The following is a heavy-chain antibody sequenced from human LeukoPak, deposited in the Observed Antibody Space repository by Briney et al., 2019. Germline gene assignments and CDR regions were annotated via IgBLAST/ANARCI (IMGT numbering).Heavy chain of an antibody. Sequence: PSETLSLTCTVSGGSISSGSYYGSWIRQPAGKGREWIGRIYTSGSTNYNPSLKSRVTISVDTSKNQFSLKLSSVTAADTAVYYCAREKGRYYGYDYWGQGTLVTVSS. CDR1: GGSISSGSYY. CDR2: IYTSGST. CDR3: AREKGRYYGYDY. J-gene: IGHJ4*02. V-gene: IGHV4-61*02. D-gene: IGHD1-26*01.